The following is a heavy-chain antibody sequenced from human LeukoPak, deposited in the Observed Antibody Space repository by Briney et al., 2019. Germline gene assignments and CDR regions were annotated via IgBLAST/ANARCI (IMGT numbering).Heavy chain of an antibody. Sequence: PGGSLRLSCAASGFTFSSYAMSWVRQAPGKGLEWVSAISGSGGSTYYADSVKGRFTISRDNSKNTLYLQMNSLRAEDTAVYYCAKDPLVLLWFRETNNWFDYWGQGTLVTVSS. CDR2: ISGSGGST. CDR3: AKDPLVLLWFRETNNWFDY. CDR1: GFTFSSYA. D-gene: IGHD3-10*01. V-gene: IGHV3-23*01. J-gene: IGHJ4*02.